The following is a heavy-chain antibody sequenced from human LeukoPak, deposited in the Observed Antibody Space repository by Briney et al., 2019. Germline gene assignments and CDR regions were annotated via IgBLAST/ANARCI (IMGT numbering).Heavy chain of an antibody. Sequence: GSLRLSCAASGFTFSSYAMSWVRQPPGKGLEWIGEINHSGSTSYNPSLKSRVTISVDTSKNQFSLKLSSVTAADTAVYYCARVARDCSGGSCSNFDYWGQGTLVTVSS. V-gene: IGHV4-34*01. CDR2: INHSGST. D-gene: IGHD2-15*01. CDR3: ARVARDCSGGSCSNFDY. J-gene: IGHJ4*02. CDR1: GFTFSSYA.